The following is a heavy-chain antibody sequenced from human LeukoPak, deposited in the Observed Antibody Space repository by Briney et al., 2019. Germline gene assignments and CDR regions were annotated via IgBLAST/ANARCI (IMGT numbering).Heavy chain of an antibody. CDR1: GFTFSSYT. Sequence: GGSLRLSCAASGFTFSSYTMNWVRQAPGKGLEWVSSISSSSSYIYYADSVKGRFTISRDNAKNTLYLQMNSLRAEDTAVYYCAREKKSSTSMDYWGRGTLVTVST. V-gene: IGHV3-21*01. J-gene: IGHJ4*02. CDR2: ISSSSSYI. D-gene: IGHD2-2*01. CDR3: AREKKSSTSMDY.